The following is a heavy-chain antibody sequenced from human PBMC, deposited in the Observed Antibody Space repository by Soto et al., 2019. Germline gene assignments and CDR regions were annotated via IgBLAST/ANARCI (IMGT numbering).Heavy chain of an antibody. CDR2: ISGSGGT. J-gene: IGHJ6*02. D-gene: IGHD3-3*01. V-gene: IGHV3-23*01. Sequence: VQLLESGGGLVQPGGSLRLSCAGTGFTFSTSAMSWVRQAPGKGLEWVSVISGSGGTHYADAVRGRFTISRDISRDTVYLQMNSLRVEDTAIYFCAKPRIVRFLEWSLSSYQYNMDVWGQGTTVTVSS. CDR3: AKPRIVRFLEWSLSSYQYNMDV. CDR1: GFTFSTSA.